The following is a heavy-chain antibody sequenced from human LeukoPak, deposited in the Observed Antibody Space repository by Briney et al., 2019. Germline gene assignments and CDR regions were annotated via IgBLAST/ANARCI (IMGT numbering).Heavy chain of an antibody. CDR1: GGSMSSYY. Sequence: SETLSLTCTVSGGSMSSYYWSWIRQPPGKGLEWIGYIYYSGSTKYNPSLKSRVTISVDTSKNQLSLKLSSVTAADTAVYYCARGARAGYNLEPFDYWGQGTLVTVSS. D-gene: IGHD5-24*01. J-gene: IGHJ4*02. CDR3: ARGARAGYNLEPFDY. V-gene: IGHV4-59*08. CDR2: IYYSGST.